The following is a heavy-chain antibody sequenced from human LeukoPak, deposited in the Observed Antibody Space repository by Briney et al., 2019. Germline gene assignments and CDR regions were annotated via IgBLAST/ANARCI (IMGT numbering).Heavy chain of an antibody. V-gene: IGHV1-2*02. CDR1: GYTFTGYY. CDR2: INPNSGGT. J-gene: IGHJ4*02. D-gene: IGHD3-10*01. Sequence: GASVKVSCKASGYTFTGYYVHWVRQAPGQGLEWMGWINPNSGGTNYAQKFQGRVTMTRDTSISTACMELSRLRSDDTAVYYCARGVAPPEGSGSYYVDYWGQGTLVTVSS. CDR3: ARGVAPPEGSGSYYVDY.